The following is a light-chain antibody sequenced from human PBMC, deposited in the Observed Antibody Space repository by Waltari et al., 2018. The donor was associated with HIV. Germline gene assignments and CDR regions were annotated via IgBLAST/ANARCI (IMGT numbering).Light chain of an antibody. CDR1: QSVTDY. CDR2: DAS. CDR3: QQRSTWRRSGLT. Sequence: EAVLTQSPATLPLSQGERATLPARASQSVTDYLAGYKQKPGQAPRLLNYDASNRATGIPARFSGSGSGTDFTLTISSLEPEDFAVYYCQQRSTWRRSGLTFGGGTKVEIK. J-gene: IGKJ4*01. V-gene: IGKV3-11*01.